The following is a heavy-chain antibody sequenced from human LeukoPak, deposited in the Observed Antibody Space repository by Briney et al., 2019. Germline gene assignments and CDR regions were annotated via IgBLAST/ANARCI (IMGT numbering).Heavy chain of an antibody. J-gene: IGHJ4*02. CDR1: GSTFRNKW. D-gene: IGHD1-26*01. V-gene: IGHV3-74*01. CDR3: AKWDFG. Sequence: GGSLRLSCAASGSTFRNKWMHWVRQAPGKGPVWVSRINSDGSITNYADSVKGRFTISRDNAKNTVYLQMNSLGAEDTAVYYCAKWDFGWGQGTLVPVSS. CDR2: INSDGSIT.